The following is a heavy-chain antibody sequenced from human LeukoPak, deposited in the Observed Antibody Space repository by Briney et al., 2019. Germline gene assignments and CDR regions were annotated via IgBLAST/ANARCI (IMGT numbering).Heavy chain of an antibody. J-gene: IGHJ4*02. D-gene: IGHD4-17*01. CDR3: ARNRSVTTTPGFDH. Sequence: SETPSLTCAVSGYSIRSGDYWCWIRQSPGKGLEGIGSIYHSGSTHYNPSLKSRVTISVDTSKNQFSLMLSSVTAADTAVYYCARNRSVTTTPGFDHWGQGTLVTVSS. CDR1: GYSIRSGDY. V-gene: IGHV4-38-2*01. CDR2: IYHSGST.